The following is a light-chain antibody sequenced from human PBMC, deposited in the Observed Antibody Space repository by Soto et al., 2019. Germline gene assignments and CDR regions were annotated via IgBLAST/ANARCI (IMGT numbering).Light chain of an antibody. V-gene: IGKV3-20*01. CDR3: QQSYSTPRIT. CDR2: RVS. CDR1: QSVSNRY. J-gene: IGKJ5*01. Sequence: VLTQSPGTLSLSHGEGATLSCRASQSVSNRYFAWYQQKPGQAPRLLIYRVSSRATGIPDRFSGSGSGTDFTLTISSLQPEDFATYYCQQSYSTPRITFGQGTRLEI.